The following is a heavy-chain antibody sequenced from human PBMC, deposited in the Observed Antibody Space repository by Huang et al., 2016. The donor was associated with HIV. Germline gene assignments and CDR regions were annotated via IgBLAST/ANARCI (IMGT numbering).Heavy chain of an antibody. CDR2: MNANSGKT. V-gene: IGHV1-8*01. CDR3: VRGWYIAALPYFDY. D-gene: IGHD6-6*01. Sequence: QVQLVQSGAEVRKPGASVKVSCEACGYSFASYEINWVRQATGQGLGWMGGMNANSGKTGYAQKCQGRGTMTRNTSISTAYMELSSLRSEDTAKYFCVRGWYIAALPYFDYWGQGTLVTVSS. CDR1: GYSFASYE. J-gene: IGHJ4*02.